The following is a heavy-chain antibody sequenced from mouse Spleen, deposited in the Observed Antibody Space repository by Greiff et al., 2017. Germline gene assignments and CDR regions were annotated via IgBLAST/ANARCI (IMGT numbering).Heavy chain of an antibody. D-gene: IGHD4-1*01. CDR1: GFTFTDYY. Sequence: EVQGVESGGGLVQPGGSLSLSCAASGFTFTDYYMSWVRQPPGKALEWLGFIRNKANGYTTEYSASVKGRFTISRDNSQSILYLQMNALRAEDSATYYCASLLGDYYFDYWGQGTTLTVSS. J-gene: IGHJ2*01. CDR2: IRNKANGYTT. CDR3: ASLLGDYYFDY. V-gene: IGHV7-3*01.